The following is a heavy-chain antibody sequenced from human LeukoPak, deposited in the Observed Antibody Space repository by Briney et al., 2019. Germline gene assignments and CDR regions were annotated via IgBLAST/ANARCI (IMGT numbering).Heavy chain of an antibody. CDR1: GFTFSSYG. V-gene: IGHV3-23*01. CDR3: AKNGGSQCYSHLDY. D-gene: IGHD2-15*01. Sequence: GGSLRLSCAASGFTFSSYGMTWVRQAPGKGLEWISGTSGSGGSTYHANSVKGRFTISRDNSKNTLYLEMNSLRAEDTAVYYCAKNGGSQCYSHLDYWGRGSLVTVSS. CDR2: TSGSGGST. J-gene: IGHJ4*02.